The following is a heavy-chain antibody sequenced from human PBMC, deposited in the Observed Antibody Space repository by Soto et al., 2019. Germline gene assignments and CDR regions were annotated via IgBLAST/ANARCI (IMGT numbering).Heavy chain of an antibody. CDR1: GFTFTDYY. CDR2: ISSGGSTT. D-gene: IGHD3-10*01. Sequence: PGGSLRLSCAASGFTFTDYYMSWIRQAPGKGLEWVSYISSGGSTTYYADSVKGRFTISRDNGKNSLYLLMNSLRAEDTAVYYCARNYYGSGRTYFDYWGQGTLVTVSS. V-gene: IGHV3-11*01. CDR3: ARNYYGSGRTYFDY. J-gene: IGHJ4*02.